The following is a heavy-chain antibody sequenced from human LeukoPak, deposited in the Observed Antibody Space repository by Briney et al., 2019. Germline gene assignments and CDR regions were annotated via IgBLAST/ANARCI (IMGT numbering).Heavy chain of an antibody. CDR1: GFTFSSYS. CDR2: INSDGSST. Sequence: GGSLRLSCAASGFTFSSYSMNWVRHAPGKGLVWVSRINSDGSSTSYADSVKGRFTISRDNAKNTLYLQMNSLRAEDTAVYYCARDTVTTLWIGIDYWGQGTLVTVSS. D-gene: IGHD4-17*01. J-gene: IGHJ4*02. CDR3: ARDTVTTLWIGIDY. V-gene: IGHV3-74*01.